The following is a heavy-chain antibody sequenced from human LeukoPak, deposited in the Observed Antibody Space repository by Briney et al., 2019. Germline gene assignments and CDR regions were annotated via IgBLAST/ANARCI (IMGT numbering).Heavy chain of an antibody. CDR3: AHSDRIFLRRGFDY. D-gene: IGHD3-3*01. CDR1: GFSLGTSGVG. CDR2: IYWDDDK. Sequence: SGPTLVNPTQTLTLTCAFSGFSLGTSGVGVGWIRQPPGKALEWLALIYWDDDKRYSPSLKSRLTITKDTSKNQVVLTMTNMDPVDTATYYCAHSDRIFLRRGFDYWGQGTLVTVSS. V-gene: IGHV2-5*02. J-gene: IGHJ4*02.